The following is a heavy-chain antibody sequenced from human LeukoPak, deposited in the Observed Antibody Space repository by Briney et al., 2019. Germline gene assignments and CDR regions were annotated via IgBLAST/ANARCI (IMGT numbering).Heavy chain of an antibody. Sequence: PGGSVGLSCAASGLSFSRWAMSWVRQAPGKGLEGVSTISGSGDTTYYADSVKGRFTISRDNLKNTLYVQMNSLRVEDTAVYYCAKGHSAHGTGFDYWGQGTLAIVSS. J-gene: IGHJ4*02. D-gene: IGHD1-1*01. V-gene: IGHV3-23*01. CDR3: AKGHSAHGTGFDY. CDR2: ISGSGDTT. CDR1: GLSFSRWA.